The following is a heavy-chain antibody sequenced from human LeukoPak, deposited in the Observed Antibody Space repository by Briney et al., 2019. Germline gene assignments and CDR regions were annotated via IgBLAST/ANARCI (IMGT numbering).Heavy chain of an antibody. D-gene: IGHD6-13*01. CDR1: GFTFSDYY. Sequence: GGSLRLSCAASGFTFSDYYMSWIRQAPGKGLEWVSYISSSGSTIYYADSVKGRFTISRDNAKNSLYLQMNSLRAEDTAVYYCARDFLAAAGIDWFDPWGQGTLVTVSS. CDR3: ARDFLAAAGIDWFDP. J-gene: IGHJ5*02. CDR2: ISSSGSTI. V-gene: IGHV3-11*04.